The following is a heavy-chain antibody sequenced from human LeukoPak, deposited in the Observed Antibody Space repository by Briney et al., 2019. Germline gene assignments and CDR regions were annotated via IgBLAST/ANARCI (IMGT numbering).Heavy chain of an antibody. D-gene: IGHD3-10*01. Sequence: GGSLRLSCAASGFTFTTYAMSWVRQAPGRGLEWVSAISDSGGNTYYADSVKGRFTISRDDSKNTLYLQMNSLRAEDTAVYYCALGSEGFFFDYWGQGTLVTVSS. CDR3: ALGSEGFFFDY. J-gene: IGHJ4*02. CDR2: ISDSGGNT. V-gene: IGHV3-23*01. CDR1: GFTFTTYA.